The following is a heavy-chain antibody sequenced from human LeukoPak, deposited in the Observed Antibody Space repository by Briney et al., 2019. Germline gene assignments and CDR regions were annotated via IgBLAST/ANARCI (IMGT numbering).Heavy chain of an antibody. J-gene: IGHJ4*02. CDR1: GGSISLTNYY. Sequence: SETLSLTCTVSGGSISLTNYYWGWIRQPPGKGLEWIGYIYYSGSTNYNPSLKSRVTISVDTSKNQFSLKLSSVTAADTAVYYCARTLRFLEWLGFDYWGQGTLVTVSS. CDR3: ARTLRFLEWLGFDY. CDR2: IYYSGST. D-gene: IGHD3-3*01. V-gene: IGHV4-61*05.